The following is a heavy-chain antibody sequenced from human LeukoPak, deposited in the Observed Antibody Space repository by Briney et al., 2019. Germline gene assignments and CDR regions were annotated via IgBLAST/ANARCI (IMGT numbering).Heavy chain of an antibody. J-gene: IGHJ6*02. CDR3: AREGDYSTDDYYYGMDV. V-gene: IGHV1-46*01. CDR2: INPSGGST. Sequence: GASVTVSCKASGYTLTSYYLHWVRQAPGQGLEWMAIINPSGGSTSHAQKFQGRVTMTRDTSASTVYMELSSLRSEDTAVYYCAREGDYSTDDYYYGMDVWGQGTTVTVSS. D-gene: IGHD4-11*01. CDR1: GYTLTSYY.